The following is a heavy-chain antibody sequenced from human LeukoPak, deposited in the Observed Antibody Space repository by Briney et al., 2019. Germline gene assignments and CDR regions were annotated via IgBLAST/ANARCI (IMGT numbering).Heavy chain of an antibody. Sequence: GRSLRLSCAASGFTFSSYGMHWVRQAPGKGLEWVAVISYDGSNKYYADSVKGRFTISRDNSKNTLYLQMNSLRAEDTAVYYCASPRGAYDSSGYLHWGQGTLVTVSS. CDR1: GFTFSSYG. D-gene: IGHD3-22*01. J-gene: IGHJ4*02. CDR3: ASPRGAYDSSGYLH. V-gene: IGHV3-30*03. CDR2: ISYDGSNK.